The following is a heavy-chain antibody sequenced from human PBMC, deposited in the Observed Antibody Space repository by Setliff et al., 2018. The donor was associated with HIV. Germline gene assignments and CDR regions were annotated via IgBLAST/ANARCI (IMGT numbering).Heavy chain of an antibody. D-gene: IGHD3-10*01. CDR3: TNRGGSGTNVGNWFDP. CDR1: GDNFNNVA. V-gene: IGHV1-69*13. CDR2: ILPIFGAT. J-gene: IGHJ5*02. Sequence: ASVKVSCKASGDNFNNVAFNWVRQAPGQGLEWMGGILPIFGATDYAQKFQGRLTLTAVQSENSVYMELSSLRSDDTAVYYCTNRGGSGTNVGNWFDPWARERWSPSPQ.